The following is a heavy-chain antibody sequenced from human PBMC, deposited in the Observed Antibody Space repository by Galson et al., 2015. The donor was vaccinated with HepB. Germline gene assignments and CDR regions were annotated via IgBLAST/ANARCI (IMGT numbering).Heavy chain of an antibody. CDR3: ARESSEVAATPYYDY. V-gene: IGHV3-11*01. CDR1: GFTFSDYY. Sequence: SLRLSCAASGFTFSDYYMSWIRQAPGKGLEWVSYISSSGSTIYYADSVKGRFTISRDNAKNSLYLQMNSLRAEDTAVYYCARESSEVAATPYYDYWGQGTLVTVSS. J-gene: IGHJ4*02. D-gene: IGHD2-15*01. CDR2: ISSSGSTI.